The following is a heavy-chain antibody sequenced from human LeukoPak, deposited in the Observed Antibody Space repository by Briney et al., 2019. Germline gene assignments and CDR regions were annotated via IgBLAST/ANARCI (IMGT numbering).Heavy chain of an antibody. CDR2: IRDSGDA. J-gene: IGHJ5*02. D-gene: IGHD3/OR15-3a*01. V-gene: IGHV3-66*03. CDR3: ARDRAALQDWVEFDP. Sequence: GASLRLSCAVSGFRVSDDYMSWGRQAPGKGLEWVGLIRDSGDAFYADFVRGRFAISRDESENTLYLQMNGLRVEDTAVYFCARDRAALQDWVEFDPWGQGTPVIVSS. CDR1: GFRVSDDY.